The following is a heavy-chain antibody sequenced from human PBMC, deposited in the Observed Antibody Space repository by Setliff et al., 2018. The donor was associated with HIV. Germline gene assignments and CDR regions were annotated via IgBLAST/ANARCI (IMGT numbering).Heavy chain of an antibody. CDR3: ARDPNTGWYYLDF. CDR1: GGSFSGYH. J-gene: IGHJ4*02. CDR2: ISYTSRTI. D-gene: IGHD6-19*01. Sequence: PGGSLSLTCAVYGGSFSGYHWNWVRQAPGKGLEWLSYISYTSRTIYYADSVKGRFTISRDNDKNSLYLQMDSLRAEDTAVYYCARDPNTGWYYLDFWGPGALVTVSS. V-gene: IGHV3-48*01.